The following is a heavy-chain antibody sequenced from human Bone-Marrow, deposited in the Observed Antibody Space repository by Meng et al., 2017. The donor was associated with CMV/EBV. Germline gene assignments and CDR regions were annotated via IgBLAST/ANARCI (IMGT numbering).Heavy chain of an antibody. CDR2: ISNDGTTI. CDR3: ARRTLIIETTKAWFDP. J-gene: IGHJ5*02. Sequence: EGSLRLSCAASGFSFSDYYMSWIRQAPGKGPEWISYISNDGTTISYADSVKGRFTISRDNAKNSLYLEMNSLRAEDTAVYYCARRTLIIETTKAWFDPWGQGTLVTVSS. D-gene: IGHD1-14*01. CDR1: GFSFSDYY. V-gene: IGHV3-11*01.